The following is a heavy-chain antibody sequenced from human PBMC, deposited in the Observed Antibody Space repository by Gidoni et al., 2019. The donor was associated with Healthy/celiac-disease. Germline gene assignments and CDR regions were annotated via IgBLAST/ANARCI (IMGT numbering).Heavy chain of an antibody. CDR2: IYYSGST. CDR1: GGSVSSGSYY. CDR3: ARSAYSSSWYVDYFDY. D-gene: IGHD6-13*01. Sequence: QVQLQESGPGLVKPSETLSLTCTVSGGSVSSGSYYWSWLRQPPGKGLEWIGYIYYSGSTNYNPSLKSRVTISVDMSKNQFSLKLSSVTAADTAVYYCARSAYSSSWYVDYFDYWGQGTLVTVSS. V-gene: IGHV4-61*01. J-gene: IGHJ4*02.